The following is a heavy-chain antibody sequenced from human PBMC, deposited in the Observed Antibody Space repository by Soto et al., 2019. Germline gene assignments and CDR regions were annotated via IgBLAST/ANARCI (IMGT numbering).Heavy chain of an antibody. Sequence: ASVNVSFKGSCYTFTMYGIILVLQSPGQGLEWMGWISAYNGNTNYAQKVQGRVTMTTDTSTSTAYMELRSLRSDDTAVYYCARDRGTSWPHFDSWGQGNLVTVSS. CDR3: ARDRGTSWPHFDS. CDR2: ISAYNGNT. D-gene: IGHD6-13*01. CDR1: CYTFTMYG. V-gene: IGHV1-18*04. J-gene: IGHJ4*02.